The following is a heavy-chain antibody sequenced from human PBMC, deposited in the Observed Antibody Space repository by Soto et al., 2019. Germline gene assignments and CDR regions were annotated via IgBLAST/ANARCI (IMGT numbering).Heavy chain of an antibody. V-gene: IGHV3-33*01. CDR3: ARDVSAPQWPTFDS. J-gene: IGHJ4*02. Sequence: QVQLVESGGGVVQPGRSLRLSCAASGFTFSDYGMHWVRQAPGKGLEWVALIWPDGNNKYYADSVKGRFTISRDNSKNTQYLQVNSPGADGAAISYCARDVSAPQWPTFDSWGQGTLVAVSS. D-gene: IGHD6-19*01. CDR1: GFTFSDYG. CDR2: IWPDGNNK.